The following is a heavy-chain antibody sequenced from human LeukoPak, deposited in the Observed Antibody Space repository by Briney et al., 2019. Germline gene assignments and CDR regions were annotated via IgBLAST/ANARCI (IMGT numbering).Heavy chain of an antibody. V-gene: IGHV1-46*01. CDR2: INPSGGST. CDR1: GYTFTSYY. D-gene: IGHD1-26*01. CDR3: ARDMSMGAPRGYFDY. Sequence: GASVKVSCKASGYTFTSYYMHWVRQAPGQGLEWMGIINPSGGSTSYAQKFQGRVTMTRDMSTSTVYMELSSLRSEDTAVYYCARDMSMGAPRGYFDYWGQGTLVTVSS. J-gene: IGHJ4*02.